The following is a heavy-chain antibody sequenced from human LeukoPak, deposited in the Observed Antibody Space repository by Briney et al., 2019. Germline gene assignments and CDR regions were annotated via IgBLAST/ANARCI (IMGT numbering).Heavy chain of an antibody. Sequence: GGSLRISCSASGFTFSSYATSWVRQAPGKGLEWVSAISGSGGSTYYADSVKGRFTISRDNSKNTLYLQMNSLRAEDTAVYYCATHRREPYALDIWGQGTMVTVSS. CDR3: ATHRREPYALDI. CDR2: ISGSGGST. J-gene: IGHJ3*02. V-gene: IGHV3-23*01. CDR1: GFTFSSYA. D-gene: IGHD1-26*01.